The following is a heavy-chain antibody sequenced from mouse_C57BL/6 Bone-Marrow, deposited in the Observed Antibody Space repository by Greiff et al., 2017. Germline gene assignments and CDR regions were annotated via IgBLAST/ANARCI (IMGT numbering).Heavy chain of an antibody. V-gene: IGHV2-6*01. CDR1: GFSLTSYG. D-gene: IGHD2-5*01. CDR2: IWGVGST. CDR3: ASEYSNSTGAMDY. Sequence: VQGVESGPGLVAPSQSLSITCTVSGFSLTSYGVDWVRQSPGKGLEWLGVIWGVGSTNYNSALKSRLSISKDNSKSQVFLKMNSLQTDDTAMYYCASEYSNSTGAMDYWGQGTSVTVSS. J-gene: IGHJ4*01.